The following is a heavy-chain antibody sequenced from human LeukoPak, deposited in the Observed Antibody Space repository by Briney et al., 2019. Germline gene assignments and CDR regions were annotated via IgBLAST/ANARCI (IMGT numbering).Heavy chain of an antibody. CDR3: ARVGSSGWYVHPTLDY. Sequence: ASVKVSCKASGYTFTGYYMHWVRQAPGQGLEWMGWINPNSGDTNYAQKFQGRVTVTRDTSISTAYMELSGLSTDDTAGYYCARVGSSGWYVHPTLDYWGQGTLVTVSS. V-gene: IGHV1-2*02. CDR2: INPNSGDT. J-gene: IGHJ4*02. D-gene: IGHD6-19*01. CDR1: GYTFTGYY.